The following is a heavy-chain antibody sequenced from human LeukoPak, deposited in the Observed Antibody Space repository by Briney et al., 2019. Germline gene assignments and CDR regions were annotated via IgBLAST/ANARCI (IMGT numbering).Heavy chain of an antibody. D-gene: IGHD3-9*01. V-gene: IGHV3-21*04. Sequence: PGRSLRLSCAASGFTFSSYSMNWVRQAPGKGLEWVSSISSSSSYIYYADSVKGRFTISRDNAKNSLYLQMNSLRAEDTAVYYCAKDQDDILTGYYWRQNWFDPWGQGTLVTVSS. CDR1: GFTFSSYS. J-gene: IGHJ5*02. CDR2: ISSSSSYI. CDR3: AKDQDDILTGYYWRQNWFDP.